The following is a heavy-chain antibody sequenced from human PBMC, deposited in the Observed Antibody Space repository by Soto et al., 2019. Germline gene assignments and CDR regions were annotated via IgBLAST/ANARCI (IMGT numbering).Heavy chain of an antibody. D-gene: IGHD7-27*01. J-gene: IGHJ5*01. CDR1: GFTFSSYA. CDR2: ISAGGGAT. V-gene: IGHV3-23*01. Sequence: GGSLRLSCAASGFTFSSYAMTWVRQAPGTGLEWVSSISAGGGATYYADSVKGRFTISRDNSKNTLFLQMISLRAEDTAVYYSANTGGRDFDSWGQGILVTVSS. CDR3: ANTGGRDFDS.